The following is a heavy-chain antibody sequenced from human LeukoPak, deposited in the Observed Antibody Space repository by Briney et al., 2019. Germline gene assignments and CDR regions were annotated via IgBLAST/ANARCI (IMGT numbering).Heavy chain of an antibody. V-gene: IGHV3-33*01. CDR1: GFTFSSYG. CDR2: IWYDGSNK. CDR3: SRDTHLGH. J-gene: IGHJ4*02. Sequence: GGSLRLSCAAYGFTFSSYGMRWVRQAPGKGLEWVAVIWYDGSNKYYADSVKGRFTISRANTKNTLYNQRTSLRAEDTAVYYCSRDTHLGHWGQGTLVTVSS.